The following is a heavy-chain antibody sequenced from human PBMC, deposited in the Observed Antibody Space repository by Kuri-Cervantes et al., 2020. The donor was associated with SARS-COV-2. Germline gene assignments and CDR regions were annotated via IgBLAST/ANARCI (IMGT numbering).Heavy chain of an antibody. J-gene: IGHJ3*02. CDR3: ARDCGDCYNDDAFDI. CDR2: IIPIFGTA. CDR1: GGTFSSYA. V-gene: IGHV1-69*13. Sequence: SVKVSCKASGGTFSSYAISWVRQAPGQGLEWMGGIIPIFGTANYAQKFQGGVTITADESTSTAYMELSSLRSEDTAVYYCARDCGDCYNDDAFDIWGQGTMVTVSS. D-gene: IGHD2-21*02.